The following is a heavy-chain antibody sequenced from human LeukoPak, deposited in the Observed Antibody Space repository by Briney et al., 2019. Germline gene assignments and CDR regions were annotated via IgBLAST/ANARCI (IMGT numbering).Heavy chain of an antibody. V-gene: IGHV1-46*01. CDR3: ARGEVREVIITSYDAFDI. CDR2: INPSGGST. D-gene: IGHD3-10*01. J-gene: IGHJ3*02. CDR1: GYTFTSYY. Sequence: GASVKVSCKASGYTFTSYYMHWVRQAPGQGLEWMGIINPSGGSTSYAQKFQGRATMTRDTSTSTVYMELSSLRSEDTAVYYCARGEVREVIITSYDAFDIWGQGTMVTVSS.